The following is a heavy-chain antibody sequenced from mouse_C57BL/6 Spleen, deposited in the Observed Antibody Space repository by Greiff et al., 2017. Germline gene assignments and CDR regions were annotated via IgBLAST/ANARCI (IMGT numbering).Heavy chain of an antibody. CDR1: GFTFSSYA. Sequence: EVQLQESGGGLVKPGGSLKLSCAASGFTFSSYAMSWVRQTPEKRLEWVATISDGGSYTYYPDNVKGRFTISRDKAKNNLYMQMSHLKSEDTAMYYCAREQGRRAMDYWGQGTTVTVSS. J-gene: IGHJ4*01. V-gene: IGHV5-4*01. CDR2: ISDGGSYT. CDR3: AREQGRRAMDY.